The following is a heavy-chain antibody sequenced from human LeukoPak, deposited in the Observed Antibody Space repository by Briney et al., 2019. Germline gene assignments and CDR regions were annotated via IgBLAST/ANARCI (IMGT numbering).Heavy chain of an antibody. Sequence: SVKVSCKASGGTFSSYAISWVRQAPGQGLEWMGGIIPIFGTANYAQKFQGRVTITADESTSTVYMELSSLRSEDTAVYYCARGVPNYYDSSGYYYAFDYWGQGTLVTVSS. CDR2: IIPIFGTA. CDR3: ARGVPNYYDSSGYYYAFDY. J-gene: IGHJ4*02. CDR1: GGTFSSYA. V-gene: IGHV1-69*13. D-gene: IGHD3-22*01.